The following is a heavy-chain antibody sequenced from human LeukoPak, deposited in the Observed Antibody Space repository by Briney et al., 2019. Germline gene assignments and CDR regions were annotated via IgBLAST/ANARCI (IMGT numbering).Heavy chain of an antibody. J-gene: IGHJ4*02. D-gene: IGHD2-15*01. CDR3: AREAATIDY. Sequence: GGSLRLSCAASGFMFSDYEMNCVRQAPGKGLEWISFISSSGRTTYYADSVKGRFTLSRDNAQNSLYLQMNSLRAEDTAVYYCAREAATIDYWGQGTLVTVSS. CDR2: ISSSGRTT. V-gene: IGHV3-48*03. CDR1: GFMFSDYE.